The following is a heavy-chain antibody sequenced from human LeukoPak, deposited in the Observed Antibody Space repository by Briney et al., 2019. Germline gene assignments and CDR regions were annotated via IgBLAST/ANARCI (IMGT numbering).Heavy chain of an antibody. V-gene: IGHV1-2*02. CDR2: INPNSGGT. D-gene: IGHD2-21*02. CDR3: AREPPAYCGTDCYALGY. J-gene: IGHJ4*02. Sequence: GASVKVSCKASGYTFTGLYVHWVRQAPGQGLEWMGWINPNSGGTRLAQKFQGRVTMTRDTSNTTAYMELTWLKSDDTAVYYCAREPPAYCGTDCYALGYWGQGTLVTVSS. CDR1: GYTFTGLY.